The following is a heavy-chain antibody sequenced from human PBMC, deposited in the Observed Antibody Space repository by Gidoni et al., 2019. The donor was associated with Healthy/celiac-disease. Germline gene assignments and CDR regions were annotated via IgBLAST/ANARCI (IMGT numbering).Heavy chain of an antibody. D-gene: IGHD3-22*01. V-gene: IGHV3-9*01. Sequence: EVQLVESGGGLVQPGRSLSLSCAASGFTVDDYAMHWVRQAPGKGLEWVSGISWNSGSIGYADSVKGRFTISRDNAKNSLYLQMNSLRAEDTALYYCAKDSGYDSSGVDYWGQGTLVTVSS. J-gene: IGHJ4*02. CDR1: GFTVDDYA. CDR3: AKDSGYDSSGVDY. CDR2: ISWNSGSI.